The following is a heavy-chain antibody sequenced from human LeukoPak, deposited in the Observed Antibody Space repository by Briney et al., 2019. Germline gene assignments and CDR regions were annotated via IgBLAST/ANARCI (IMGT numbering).Heavy chain of an antibody. CDR1: GGSISSGSYY. Sequence: PSETLSLTCTVSGGSISSGSYYWGWIRQPPGKGLEWIGSIYYSGRTYYNPSLKSRVSISVNTSKIQFSLKVSSVTAADTAVYYCARADDTATEAAIFDYWGQGTLVTVSS. V-gene: IGHV4-39*07. J-gene: IGHJ4*02. CDR3: ARADDTATEAAIFDY. CDR2: IYYSGRT. D-gene: IGHD5-18*01.